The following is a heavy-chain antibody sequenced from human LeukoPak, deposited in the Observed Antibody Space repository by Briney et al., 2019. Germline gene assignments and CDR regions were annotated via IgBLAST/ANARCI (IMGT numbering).Heavy chain of an antibody. CDR3: ARPHPNYYDSSAYYSWIDF. CDR1: GFIFSDFS. Sequence: GGSLRLSCPASGFIFSDFSMNWVRQAPGKGLEWVSYITASISAIYYADSVKGRFTISRDNAKNSLYLHMNSLRAEDTALYYCARPHPNYYDSSAYYSWIDFWGQGTLVTVSS. J-gene: IGHJ4*02. D-gene: IGHD3-22*01. CDR2: ITASISAI. V-gene: IGHV3-48*01.